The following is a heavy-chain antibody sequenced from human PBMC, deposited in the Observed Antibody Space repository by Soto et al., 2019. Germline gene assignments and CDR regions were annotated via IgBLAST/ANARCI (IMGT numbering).Heavy chain of an antibody. CDR3: AKDQGGYMVSGMDV. J-gene: IGHJ6*02. V-gene: IGHV1-2*02. D-gene: IGHD2-2*02. Sequence: HVQLVQSRAEVKKPGASVNVSCKASGYTFTDYYIYWLRQAPVHGLEWMGWINPNSGATNYAHNLQGRVTMTRDTSIRAAYMELSRLSSDDTAVYYCAKDQGGYMVSGMDVWGQGTTVTVSS. CDR2: INPNSGAT. CDR1: GYTFTDYY.